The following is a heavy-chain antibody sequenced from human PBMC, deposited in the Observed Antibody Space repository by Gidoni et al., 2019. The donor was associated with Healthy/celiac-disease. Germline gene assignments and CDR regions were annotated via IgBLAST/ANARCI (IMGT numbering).Heavy chain of an antibody. D-gene: IGHD1-26*01. CDR3: TRRWELPATAHAFDI. V-gene: IGHV3-73*01. Sequence: LEWVGRIRSKANSYATAYAASVKGRFTISRDDSKNTAYLQMNSLKTEDTAVYYCTRRWELPATAHAFDIWGQGTMVTVSS. CDR2: IRSKANSYAT. J-gene: IGHJ3*02.